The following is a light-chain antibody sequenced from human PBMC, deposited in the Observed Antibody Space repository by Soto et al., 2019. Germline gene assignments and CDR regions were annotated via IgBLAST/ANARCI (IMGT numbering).Light chain of an antibody. Sequence: QSALTQPASVSGSPGQSITISCTGTISDVGGYNSVSWYQQYPGKAPKLLIYDVINRPSGISDRFSASKSGNTASLTISGLQVEDEADYYCTPYTSSNTLAFGGGTKVTVL. CDR3: TPYTSSNTLA. J-gene: IGLJ2*01. CDR1: ISDVGGYNS. CDR2: DVI. V-gene: IGLV2-14*03.